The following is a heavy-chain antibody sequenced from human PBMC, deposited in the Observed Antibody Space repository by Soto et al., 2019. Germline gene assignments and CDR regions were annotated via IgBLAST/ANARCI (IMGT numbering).Heavy chain of an antibody. J-gene: IGHJ4*02. D-gene: IGHD2-15*01. CDR1: GYSFTSYW. V-gene: IGHV5-10-1*01. CDR2: IDPSDSYT. CDR3: ARRGVVAATPRRPEGNEY. Sequence: PGESLKISCKGSGYSFTSYWISWVRQMPGKGLEWMGRIDPSDSYTNYSPSFQGHVTISADKSISTAYLQWSSLKASDTAMYYWARRGVVAATPRRPEGNEYWGQGTLVTVSP.